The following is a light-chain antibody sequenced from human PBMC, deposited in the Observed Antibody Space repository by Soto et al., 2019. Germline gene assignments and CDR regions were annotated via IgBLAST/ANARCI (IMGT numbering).Light chain of an antibody. V-gene: IGKV1-5*03. Sequence: DIQMTQSPSTLSASVGDRVTITCRARQSVSRWLAWYQKRPGKAPNLLIYKASSLESGVPSRFSGSGSGTEFTLTISSLQPDDFASYYCQHYDTYPLTFGGGTKVEIQ. J-gene: IGKJ4*01. CDR1: QSVSRW. CDR2: KAS. CDR3: QHYDTYPLT.